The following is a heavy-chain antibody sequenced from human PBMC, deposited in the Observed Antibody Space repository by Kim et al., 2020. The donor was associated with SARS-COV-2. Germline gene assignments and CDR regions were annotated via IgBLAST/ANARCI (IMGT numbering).Heavy chain of an antibody. CDR2: ISYDGSNK. V-gene: IGHV3-30*18. CDR1: GFTFSSYG. J-gene: IGHJ4*02. Sequence: GGSLRLSCAASGFTFSSYGMHWVRQAPGKGLEWVAVISYDGSNKYYADSVKGRFTISRDNSKNTLYLQMNSLRAEDTAVYYCAKDAELWFGELSLRFVDYWGQGTLVTVSS. CDR3: AKDAELWFGELSLRFVDY. D-gene: IGHD3-10*01.